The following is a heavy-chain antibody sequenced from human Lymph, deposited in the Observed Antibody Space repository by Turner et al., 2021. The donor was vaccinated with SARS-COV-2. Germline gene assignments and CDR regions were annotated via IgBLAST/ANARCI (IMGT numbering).Heavy chain of an antibody. J-gene: IGHJ6*02. D-gene: IGHD3-16*01. V-gene: IGHV3-23*01. CDR1: GFTLNNYA. CDR2: ISGSGGST. Sequence: EVQLLESGGGLVQPGGSLRLSCAACGFTLNNYAMSWVRQAPGKGLGWVSTISGSGGSTYYAASVKGRFIISRDNSKNTLYLQMNSLRAEDTAVYYCANLYPTVSWEFPYGMDVWGQGTTVTVSS. CDR3: ANLYPTVSWEFPYGMDV.